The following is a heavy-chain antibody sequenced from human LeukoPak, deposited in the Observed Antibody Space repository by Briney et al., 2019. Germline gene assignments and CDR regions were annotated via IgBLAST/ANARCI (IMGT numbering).Heavy chain of an antibody. V-gene: IGHV3-48*03. CDR2: ISSSAGTT. CDR3: ARDTRNLFDL. J-gene: IGHJ4*02. CDR1: GFTFSGYE. Sequence: GGSLRLSCAASGFTFSGYEMNWVRQAPGKGLEWIPYISSSAGTTYHADSVKGRFTISRDNAKNSLYLQMNSLKSEDTAVYYCARDTRNLFDLWGQGTLVTVSS.